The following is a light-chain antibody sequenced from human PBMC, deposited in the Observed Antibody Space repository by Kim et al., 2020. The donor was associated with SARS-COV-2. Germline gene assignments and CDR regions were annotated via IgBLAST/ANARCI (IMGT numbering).Light chain of an antibody. CDR1: SLRNYY. V-gene: IGLV3-19*01. Sequence: SSELTQDPAVSVALGQTVRITCQGDSLRNYYASWYQQKPGQAPVLVFYGKNNRPSGIPHRFSGSTSRDTASLTITGTQAEDEADYYCNSRDSSGVVFGGGTKLTVL. CDR3: NSRDSSGVV. J-gene: IGLJ2*01. CDR2: GKN.